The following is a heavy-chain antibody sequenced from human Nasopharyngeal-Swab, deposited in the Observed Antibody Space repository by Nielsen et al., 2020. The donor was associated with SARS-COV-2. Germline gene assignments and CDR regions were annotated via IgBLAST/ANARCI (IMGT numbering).Heavy chain of an antibody. D-gene: IGHD1-26*01. J-gene: IGHJ4*02. CDR2: FDPEDGET. CDR1: GYTLTDLS. V-gene: IGHV1-24*01. CDR3: TTVAGSYGRFDY. Sequence: ASVKVSCKVSGYTLTDLSMHWVRQAPGKGLEWVGGFDPEDGETIYAQKFQGRVTMTEDTSTDTAYMELSSLTSGDTAVYYCTTVAGSYGRFDYWGQGTLVTVSS.